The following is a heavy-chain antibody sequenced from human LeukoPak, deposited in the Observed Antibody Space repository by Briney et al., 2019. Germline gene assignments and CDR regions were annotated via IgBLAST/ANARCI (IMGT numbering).Heavy chain of an antibody. V-gene: IGHV3-23*01. CDR1: GFTFSSSA. CDR3: ARAPRPFDSSDYYFDY. J-gene: IGHJ4*02. D-gene: IGHD3-22*01. CDR2: ISGGGTST. Sequence: GGSLRLSCAASGFTFSSSAMNWVRRAPGKGLEWVSAISGGGTSTFYADSVKGRFTISRDDAQNTLYLQMNSLRAGDTAVYYCARAPRPFDSSDYYFDYWGQGSLVTVSS.